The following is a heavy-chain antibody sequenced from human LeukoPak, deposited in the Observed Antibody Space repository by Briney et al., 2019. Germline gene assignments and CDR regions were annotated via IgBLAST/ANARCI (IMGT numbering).Heavy chain of an antibody. V-gene: IGHV3-53*01. CDR1: GLTVSSNS. CDR2: IYSGGST. Sequence: GGSLRLSCAASGLTVSSNSMSWVRQAPGKGLEWVSFIYSGGSTYYADSVKGRLTISRDNAKNTVFLQMNSLRAEDTAVYYCARAYDSGTYSTFDYWGQGALVTVTS. CDR3: ARAYDSGTYSTFDY. J-gene: IGHJ4*02. D-gene: IGHD3-10*01.